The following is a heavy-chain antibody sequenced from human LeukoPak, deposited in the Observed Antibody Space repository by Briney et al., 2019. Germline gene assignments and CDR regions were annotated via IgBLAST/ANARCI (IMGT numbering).Heavy chain of an antibody. CDR1: GFTFSSYG. Sequence: QPGGSLRLSCAASGFTFSSYGMNWVRQAPGKGLEWVAVISYDGSNKYYADSVKGRFTISRDNSKNTLYLQMNSLRAEDTAVYYCAKAGDYYDSSGYFDYWGQGTLVTVSS. CDR3: AKAGDYYDSSGYFDY. J-gene: IGHJ4*02. V-gene: IGHV3-30*18. CDR2: ISYDGSNK. D-gene: IGHD3-22*01.